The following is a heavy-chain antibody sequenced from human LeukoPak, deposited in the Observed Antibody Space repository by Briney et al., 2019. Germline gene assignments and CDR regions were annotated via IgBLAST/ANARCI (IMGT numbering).Heavy chain of an antibody. CDR3: ARDLYQWLPSTRPRDYYYSMDV. CDR1: GYTFTGYY. D-gene: IGHD6-19*01. J-gene: IGHJ6*03. V-gene: IGHV1-2*02. Sequence: ASVKVSCKASGYTFTGYYIHWVRQAPGQGLGYMGWINPNSGGTNYAQKFQGRVTMTRDTSISTAYMELSRLRSDDTAVYYCARDLYQWLPSTRPRDYYYSMDVWGEGTTVTVSS. CDR2: INPNSGGT.